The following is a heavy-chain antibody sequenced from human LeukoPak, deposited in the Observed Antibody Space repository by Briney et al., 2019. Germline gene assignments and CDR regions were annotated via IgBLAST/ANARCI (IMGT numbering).Heavy chain of an antibody. CDR3: ARGGHYHGSGRPFDP. CDR1: SGSISDYY. Sequence: SETLSLTCSVSSGSISDYYWSWIRRPPGKGLEWIAYIDYNGNADYNPSLKSRVTISVDSSKNQFSLKLSSVTAADTALYYCARGGHYHGSGRPFDPWGQGTLVTVSS. D-gene: IGHD3-10*01. J-gene: IGHJ5*02. CDR2: IDYNGNA. V-gene: IGHV4-59*08.